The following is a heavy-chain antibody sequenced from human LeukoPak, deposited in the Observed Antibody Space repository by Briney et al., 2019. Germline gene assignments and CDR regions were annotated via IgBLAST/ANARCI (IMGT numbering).Heavy chain of an antibody. CDR3: ASGYCSGGSCYSFLWYYYYYMDV. D-gene: IGHD2-15*01. J-gene: IGHJ6*03. V-gene: IGHV3-30*04. CDR2: ISYDGSNK. Sequence: GGSLRLSCAASGFTFSSYAMHWVRQAPGKGLEWVAVISYDGSNKYYADSAKGRFTISRDNSKNTLYLQMNSLRAEDTAVYYCASGYCSGGSCYSFLWYYYYYMDVWGKGTTVTVSS. CDR1: GFTFSSYA.